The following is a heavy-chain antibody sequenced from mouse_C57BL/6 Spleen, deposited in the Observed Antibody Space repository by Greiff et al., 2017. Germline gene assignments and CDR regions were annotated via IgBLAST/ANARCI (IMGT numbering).Heavy chain of an antibody. CDR1: GFTFSDYG. V-gene: IGHV5-17*01. J-gene: IGHJ4*01. CDR3: ARTYDGYYYYAMDY. D-gene: IGHD2-3*01. Sequence: EVKVVESGGGLVKPGGSLKLSCAASGFTFSDYGMHWVRQAPEKGLEWVAYISSGSSTIYYADTVKGRFTISRDNAKNTLFLQMTSLRSEDTAMYYCARTYDGYYYYAMDYWGQGTSVTVSS. CDR2: ISSGSSTI.